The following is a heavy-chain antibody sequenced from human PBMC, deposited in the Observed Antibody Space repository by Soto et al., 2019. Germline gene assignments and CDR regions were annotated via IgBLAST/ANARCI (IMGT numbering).Heavy chain of an antibody. CDR1: GGSISSYY. J-gene: IGHJ4*02. Sequence: SSETLSLTCTVSGGSISSYYWSWIRQPPGKGLEWIGYIYYSGSTNYNPSLKSRVTISVDTSKNQFSLKLSSVTAADTAVFYCAGGYCSGGSCFSGQLDYWGQGTLVTVSS. CDR2: IYYSGST. D-gene: IGHD2-15*01. CDR3: AGGYCSGGSCFSGQLDY. V-gene: IGHV4-59*01.